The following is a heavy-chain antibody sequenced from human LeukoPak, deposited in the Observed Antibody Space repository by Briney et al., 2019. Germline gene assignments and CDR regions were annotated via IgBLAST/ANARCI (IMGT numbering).Heavy chain of an antibody. D-gene: IGHD5-24*01. V-gene: IGHV4-39*07. Sequence: PSETLSLTCTVSGGSISSSSYYWGWIRQPPGKGLEWIGSIYYSGSTYYSPSLKSRVTISVDTSKNQFSLKLSSVTAADTAMYYCARATPDGYNPRDAFDIWGQGTMVTVSS. CDR2: IYYSGST. CDR1: GGSISSSSYY. CDR3: ARATPDGYNPRDAFDI. J-gene: IGHJ3*02.